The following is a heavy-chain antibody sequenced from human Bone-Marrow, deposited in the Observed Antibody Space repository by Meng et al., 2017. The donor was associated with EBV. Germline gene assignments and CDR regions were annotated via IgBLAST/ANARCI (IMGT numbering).Heavy chain of an antibody. Sequence: QVQLVQSGAEANTLGSPLKVPGKPSGGTLNNYAISWGRQAPGQGLEWMGGIIPIFVTPNYARKFQGRVTITAHKSTSTSYMELSSLRSDDTAVYYCAIVKGLGATLGYYFNFWGQGTLVTVSS. CDR1: GGTLNNYA. D-gene: IGHD1-26*01. V-gene: IGHV1-69*06. CDR2: IIPIFVTP. J-gene: IGHJ4*02. CDR3: AIVKGLGATLGYYFNF.